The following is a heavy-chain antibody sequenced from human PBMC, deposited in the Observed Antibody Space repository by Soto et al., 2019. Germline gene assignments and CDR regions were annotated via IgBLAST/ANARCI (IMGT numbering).Heavy chain of an antibody. Sequence: PSQTLSLTCAISGDSVSTNSAAWNWVRQSPSRGLEWLGRTYYTSKWFNDYAVSVKGRITINPDTSKNQFSLQLNSVTPEDTAVYYCAGGYGMTVWGQGTTVPVSS. J-gene: IGHJ6*02. V-gene: IGHV6-1*01. CDR3: AGGYGMTV. CDR1: GDSVSTNSAA. CDR2: TYYTSKWFN.